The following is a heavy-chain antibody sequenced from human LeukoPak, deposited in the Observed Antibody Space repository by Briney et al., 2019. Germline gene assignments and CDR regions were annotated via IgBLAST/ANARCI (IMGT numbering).Heavy chain of an antibody. Sequence: GGSLRLSCAASGFTFSSYAMSWVRRAPGKGLEWVSAISGSGGSTYYADSVKGRFTISRDNSKNTLYLQMNSLRAEDTAVYYCARDTLAEPGDLDYWGQGTLVTVSS. J-gene: IGHJ4*02. V-gene: IGHV3-23*01. D-gene: IGHD7-27*01. CDR3: ARDTLAEPGDLDY. CDR2: ISGSGGST. CDR1: GFTFSSYA.